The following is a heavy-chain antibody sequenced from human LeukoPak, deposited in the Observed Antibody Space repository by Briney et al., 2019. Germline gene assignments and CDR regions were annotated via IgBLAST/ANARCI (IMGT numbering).Heavy chain of an antibody. CDR3: ARDRSSWGLDC. CDR2: IYYSGTT. Sequence: SQTLSLTCTVSGASISSYYWSWIRQHPGKGLEWIGYIYYSGTTYYNPSLKSRVTISVDTSKNQFSLKLTSLTAADTAVYYCARDRSSWGLDCWGQGTLVTVSS. D-gene: IGHD7-27*01. V-gene: IGHV4-31*03. J-gene: IGHJ4*02. CDR1: GASISSYY.